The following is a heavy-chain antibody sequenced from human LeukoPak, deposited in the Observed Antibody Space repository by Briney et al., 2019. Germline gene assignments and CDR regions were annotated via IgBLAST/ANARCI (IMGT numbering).Heavy chain of an antibody. CDR3: AREMSGSNDAFDI. J-gene: IGHJ3*02. D-gene: IGHD3-10*01. CDR2: IYEAGNT. CDR1: GFTLSTYD. Sequence: GGSLRLSCAASGFTLSTYDMHWVRQVTGEALEWVSMIYEAGNTYYTGSVKGRFTISRENAKNSLDLQMHGLTAGDTAVYYCAREMSGSNDAFDIWGPGTMVTVSS. V-gene: IGHV3-13*01.